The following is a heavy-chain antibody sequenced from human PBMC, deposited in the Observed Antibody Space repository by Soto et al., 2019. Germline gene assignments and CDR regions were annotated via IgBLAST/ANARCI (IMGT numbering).Heavy chain of an antibody. D-gene: IGHD5-12*01. J-gene: IGHJ6*02. CDR3: ARAIHGYNYRVDF. CDR1: GGSFTSDA. Sequence: GASVKVSCKVSGGSFTSDAISWVRQAPGQGLEWMGGITPVFETPNYAQKFHGRVTITADESTDTAYMELSSLRSEDTAVYYCARAIHGYNYRVDFWGQGTTVTVSS. CDR2: ITPVFETP. V-gene: IGHV1-69*13.